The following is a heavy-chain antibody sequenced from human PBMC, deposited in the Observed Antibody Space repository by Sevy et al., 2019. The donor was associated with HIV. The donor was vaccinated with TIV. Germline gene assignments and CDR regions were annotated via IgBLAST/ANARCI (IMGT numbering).Heavy chain of an antibody. V-gene: IGHV3-7*01. CDR1: GFTFSANW. Sequence: GESLKISCAASGFTFSANWMNWVRQAPGKGLEWVANIKADGSDKHYVDSVEGRFTISRDNAKKLLFLQMNSLRVEDTAVYYCAHETFGRFESWGQGTLVTVSS. CDR3: AHETFGRFES. D-gene: IGHD3-16*01. CDR2: IKADGSDK. J-gene: IGHJ4*02.